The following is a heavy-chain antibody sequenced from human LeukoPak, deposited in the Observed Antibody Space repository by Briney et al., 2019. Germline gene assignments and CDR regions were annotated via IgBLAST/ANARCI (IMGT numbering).Heavy chain of an antibody. CDR3: ARAPEGQGGYLDY. Sequence: PSETLSLTCAVYGWSFRDYYWTWIRQPPGKGLEWIGEINHSGSTSYNPSLKSRVTISVDTSKSQFSLKLSSVTAADTAVYYCARAPEGQGGYLDYWGQGSLVTVSS. CDR2: INHSGST. V-gene: IGHV4-34*01. CDR1: GWSFRDYY. J-gene: IGHJ4*02. D-gene: IGHD3-16*01.